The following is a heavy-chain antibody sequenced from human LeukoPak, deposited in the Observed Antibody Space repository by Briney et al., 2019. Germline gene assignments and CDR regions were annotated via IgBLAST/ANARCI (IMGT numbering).Heavy chain of an antibody. CDR1: GGTFSSYA. V-gene: IGHV1-18*01. J-gene: IGHJ4*02. D-gene: IGHD1-26*01. CDR3: AGSRGGATQGPYYFDY. Sequence: ASVKVSCKASGGTFSSYAISWVRQAPGQGLEWMGWISVYNGNTNYAQKLQGRVTMTTDTSTSTAYMELRSLRSDDTAVYYCAGSRGGATQGPYYFDYWGQGTLVTVSS. CDR2: ISVYNGNT.